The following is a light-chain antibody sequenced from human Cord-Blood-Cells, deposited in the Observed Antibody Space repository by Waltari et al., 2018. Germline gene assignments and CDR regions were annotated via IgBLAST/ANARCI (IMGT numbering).Light chain of an antibody. Sequence: QSALTQPASVSGSPGQSITISCTGTSSDVGGYNYVSWYQQHPGKAPKLMIYDVSNRPSWVSNRFSGSKSGNTASLTISGLQAEDEADYYCSSYTSSSNVVFGGGTKLTVL. CDR3: SSYTSSSNVV. CDR2: DVS. V-gene: IGLV2-14*01. CDR1: SSDVGGYNY. J-gene: IGLJ2*01.